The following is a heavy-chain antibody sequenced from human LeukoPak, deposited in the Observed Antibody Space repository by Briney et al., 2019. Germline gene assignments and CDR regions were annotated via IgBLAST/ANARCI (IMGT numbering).Heavy chain of an antibody. CDR3: AGGNAYLWLDY. CDR2: ISSSSSTK. J-gene: IGHJ4*02. CDR1: GFTFNSYS. Sequence: GGSLRLSCAASGFTFNSYSMNWVRQAPGKGLEWVSYISSSSSTKYYADSVKGRFTISRDNAKNSLYLQMSSLRAEDTAVYYCAGGNAYLWLDYWGQGTLVTVSS. D-gene: IGHD3-10*01. V-gene: IGHV3-48*01.